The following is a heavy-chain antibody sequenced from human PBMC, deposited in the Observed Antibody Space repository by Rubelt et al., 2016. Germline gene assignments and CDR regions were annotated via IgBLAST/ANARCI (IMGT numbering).Heavy chain of an antibody. CDR3: ARLVGATSLDY. J-gene: IGHJ4*02. Sequence: QVQLVQSGAEVKKPGSSVKVSCKASGYTFTGYYMHWVRQAPGQGLEWMGWINPNSGGTNYAKKFQGRVTMTRDTSIRTAYMELSRLRSDDTAVYYCARLVGATSLDYWGQGTLVTVSS. D-gene: IGHD1-26*01. CDR2: INPNSGGT. CDR1: GYTFTGYY. V-gene: IGHV1-2*02.